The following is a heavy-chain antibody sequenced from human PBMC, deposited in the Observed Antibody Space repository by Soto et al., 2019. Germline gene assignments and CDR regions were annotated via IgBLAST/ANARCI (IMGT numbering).Heavy chain of an antibody. CDR2: IWYDGSNK. CDR3: AREFPDSSPVDY. J-gene: IGHJ4*02. D-gene: IGHD6-6*01. V-gene: IGHV3-33*01. CDR1: GFTCSSYG. Sequence: GGSLRLSCAASGFTCSSYGMHWVRQAPGKVLEWVAVIWYDGSNKYYADSVKGRFTISRDNSKNTLYLQMNSLRAEDTAVYYCAREFPDSSPVDYWGQGXLVTVYS.